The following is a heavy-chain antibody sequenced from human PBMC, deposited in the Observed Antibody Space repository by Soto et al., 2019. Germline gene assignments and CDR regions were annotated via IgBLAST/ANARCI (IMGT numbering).Heavy chain of an antibody. CDR3: AVSAAGMSSDNWFDP. CDR2: INHSGST. V-gene: IGHV4-34*01. J-gene: IGHJ5*02. CDR1: GGSFSGYY. Sequence: QVQLQQWGAGLLKPSETLSLTCAVYGGSFSGYYWSWIRQPPGKGLEWIGEINHSGSTNYNPSLKSRVTIXXDXSXXQFSLKLSSVTAADTAVYYCAVSAAGMSSDNWFDPWGQGTLVTVSS. D-gene: IGHD6-13*01.